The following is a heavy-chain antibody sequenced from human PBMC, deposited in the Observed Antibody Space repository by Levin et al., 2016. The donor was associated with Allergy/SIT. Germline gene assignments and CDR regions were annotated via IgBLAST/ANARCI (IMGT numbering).Heavy chain of an antibody. Sequence: ASVKVSCKASGYTFTSYGISWVRQAPGQGLEWMGWISAYNGNTNYAQKLQGRVTMTTDTSTSTAYMELRSLRSDDTAVYYCARVGGYYDSSGYAFDIWGQGTMVTVSS. V-gene: IGHV1-18*01. CDR3: ARVGGYYDSSGYAFDI. CDR2: ISAYNGNT. D-gene: IGHD3-22*01. J-gene: IGHJ3*02. CDR1: GYTFTSYG.